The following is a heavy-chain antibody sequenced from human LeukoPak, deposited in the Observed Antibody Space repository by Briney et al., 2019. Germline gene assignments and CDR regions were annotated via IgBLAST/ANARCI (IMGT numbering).Heavy chain of an antibody. Sequence: GKSLRLSCAASEFTFSNYGMHWVRQAPGKGLELVAGISSDGSEEYYADSVEGRFTISRDNPKNTLYLEMNSLRAEDTAVYYCAKGDSGFYFYFDYWGQGTLVTGSS. D-gene: IGHD3-22*01. V-gene: IGHV3-30*18. CDR3: AKGDSGFYFYFDY. CDR2: ISSDGSEE. CDR1: EFTFSNYG. J-gene: IGHJ4*02.